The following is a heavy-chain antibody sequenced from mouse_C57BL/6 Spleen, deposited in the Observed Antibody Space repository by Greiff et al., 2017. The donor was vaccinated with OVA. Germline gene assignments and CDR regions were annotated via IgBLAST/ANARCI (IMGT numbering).Heavy chain of an antibody. J-gene: IGHJ2*01. Sequence: EVQLVEPGGDLVKPGGSLKLSCAASGFTFSSYGMPWVRQTPDQSLEWIATIRSGGSYTYYPDSVKGRFTLSRDNAKNTLYLQMSSLKSEYTALYYGTRSYYYGSSPYEFEDWGQGTTLTV. V-gene: IGHV5-6*01. CDR1: GFTFSSYG. CDR3: TRSYYYGSSPYEFED. D-gene: IGHD1-1*01. CDR2: IRSGGSYT.